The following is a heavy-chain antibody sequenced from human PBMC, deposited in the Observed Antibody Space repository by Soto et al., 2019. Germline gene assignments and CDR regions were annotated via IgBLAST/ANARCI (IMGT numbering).Heavy chain of an antibody. V-gene: IGHV3-30-3*01. CDR3: ARDGIWYDSSAEYFDY. CDR2: ISYDGSNK. J-gene: IGHJ4*02. D-gene: IGHD3-22*01. Sequence: GGSLRLSCAASGFTFSSYAMHWVRQAPGKGLEWVAVISYDGSNKYYADSVKGRFTISRDNSKNTLYLQMNSLRAEDTAVYYCARDGIWYDSSAEYFDYWGQGTLVTVSS. CDR1: GFTFSSYA.